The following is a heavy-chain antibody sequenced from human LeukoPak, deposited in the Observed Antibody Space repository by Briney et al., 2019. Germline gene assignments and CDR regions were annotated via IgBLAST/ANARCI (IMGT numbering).Heavy chain of an antibody. V-gene: IGHV3-15*07. J-gene: IGHJ4*02. CDR3: AKWPIFGGIFDY. CDR2: IKSKTDGGTT. Sequence: GGSLRLSCAASGFTFSNAWMNWVRQAPGKGLEWVGRIKSKTDGGTTDYAAPVKGRFTISRDDSKNTLYLQMNSLRAEDTAVYYCAKWPIFGGIFDYWGQGTLVTVSS. CDR1: GFTFSNAW. D-gene: IGHD3-3*01.